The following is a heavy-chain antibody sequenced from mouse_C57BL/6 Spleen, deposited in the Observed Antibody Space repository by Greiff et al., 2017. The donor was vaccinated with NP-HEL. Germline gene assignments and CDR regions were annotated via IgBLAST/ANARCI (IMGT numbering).Heavy chain of an antibody. CDR3: AREDYFDY. CDR1: GYTFTSYT. V-gene: IGHV1-4*01. Sequence: QVQLKQSGAELARPGASVKMSCKASGYTFTSYTMHWVKQRPGQGLEWIGYINPSSGYTKYTQKFKDKATLTADKSSSTAYMQLSSLTSEDSAVYYCAREDYFDYWGQGTTLTVSS. CDR2: INPSSGYT. J-gene: IGHJ2*01.